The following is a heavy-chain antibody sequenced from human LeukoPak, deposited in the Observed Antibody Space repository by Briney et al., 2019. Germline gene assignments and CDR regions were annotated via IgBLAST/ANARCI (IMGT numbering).Heavy chain of an antibody. V-gene: IGHV3-30*04. CDR1: GFTFSSYA. CDR2: ISYDGSNK. D-gene: IGHD3-3*01. Sequence: GRSLRLSCAASGFTFSSYAMHWVRQAPGKGLEWVAVISYDGSNKYYADSVKGRFTISRDNSKNTLYLQMNSLRAEDTAVYYCAKAVGITIFGVVNSDYWGQGTLVTVSS. J-gene: IGHJ4*02. CDR3: AKAVGITIFGVVNSDY.